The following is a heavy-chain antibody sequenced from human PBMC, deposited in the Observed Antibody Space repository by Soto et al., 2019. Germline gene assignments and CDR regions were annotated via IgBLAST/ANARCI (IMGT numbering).Heavy chain of an antibody. CDR2: IFHSGRT. CDR1: GASIISNDX. Sequence: TLSLTCSVCGASIISNDXWIWIRQTPGKGLEWIGEIFHSGRTNYSPSFKSRVTISVDTPKSQFSLEMASVTAADTAVYYCARANLRSGWTFDHWGQGSPVTVSS. CDR3: ARANLRSGWTFDH. D-gene: IGHD6-19*01. V-gene: IGHV4-4*02. J-gene: IGHJ4*02.